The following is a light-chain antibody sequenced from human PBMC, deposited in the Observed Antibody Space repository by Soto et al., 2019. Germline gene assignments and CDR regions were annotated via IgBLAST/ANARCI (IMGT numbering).Light chain of an antibody. CDR2: QAS. J-gene: IGKJ1*01. CDR1: QSVSGW. Sequence: DIQMTQSPSTLSASVGDRVAISCRASQSVSGWLAWYQQKPGKVPKLLIYQASTLEDGVPSRFSGSGSGTEFTLTISSLQPDDSATYYCQQYDDYWTFGQGTKVEIK. V-gene: IGKV1-5*03. CDR3: QQYDDYWT.